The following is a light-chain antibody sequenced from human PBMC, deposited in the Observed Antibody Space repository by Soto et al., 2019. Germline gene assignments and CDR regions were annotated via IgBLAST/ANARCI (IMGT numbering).Light chain of an antibody. Sequence: DIQMTQSQSSLSASVGDRVTITCRASQDINNYLAWYQQKPGKPPKLLIYAASTLQSGVPSRFSGGGSGTDFTLTINSLHPEDGATYYFQRYSNGPPVTFGPGTKV. CDR3: QRYSNGPPVT. CDR1: QDINNY. CDR2: AAS. J-gene: IGKJ3*01. V-gene: IGKV1-27*01.